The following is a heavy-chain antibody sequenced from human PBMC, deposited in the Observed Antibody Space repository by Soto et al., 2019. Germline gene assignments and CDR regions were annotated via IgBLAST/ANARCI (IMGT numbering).Heavy chain of an antibody. CDR1: GGSISSSSYY. CDR3: ARHLSEGRDGYNYLGY. V-gene: IGHV4-39*01. CDR2: IYYSGST. D-gene: IGHD5-12*01. J-gene: IGHJ4*02. Sequence: SETLSLTCTVSGGSISSSSYYWGWIRQPPGKGLEWIGSIYYSGSTYYNPSLKSRVTVSVDTSKNQFSLKLSSVTAADTAVYYCARHLSEGRDGYNYLGYWGQGTLVTVSS.